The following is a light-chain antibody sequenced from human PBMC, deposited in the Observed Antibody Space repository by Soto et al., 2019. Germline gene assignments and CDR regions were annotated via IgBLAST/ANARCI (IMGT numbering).Light chain of an antibody. Sequence: IVITQSPATLSLSPGERGTLSFRASQSVSIDLAWYQQTPGQAPRLLIYGASTRATGIPVRFSGSASGTEFTLTISSLQSEDFTVYYCQQYSKWPTFGRGTKVDIK. CDR1: QSVSID. CDR3: QQYSKWPT. J-gene: IGKJ1*01. V-gene: IGKV3-15*01. CDR2: GAS.